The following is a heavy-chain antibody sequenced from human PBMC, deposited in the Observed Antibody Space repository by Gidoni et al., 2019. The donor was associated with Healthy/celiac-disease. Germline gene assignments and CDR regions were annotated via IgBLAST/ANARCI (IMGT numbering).Heavy chain of an antibody. CDR1: GYTFTSYG. Sequence: QFQLVQSGAEVTKPGASAKVSCNASGYTFTSYGISWVRQAPGQGLEWMGWISAYNGNTNHAQKLQGRITMTTDTSTSTAYMGLRSLRSDDTAVYYCGRAGGSSSWEDYWGQGTLVTVSS. V-gene: IGHV1-18*01. CDR3: GRAGGSSSWEDY. J-gene: IGHJ4*02. D-gene: IGHD6-13*01. CDR2: ISAYNGNT.